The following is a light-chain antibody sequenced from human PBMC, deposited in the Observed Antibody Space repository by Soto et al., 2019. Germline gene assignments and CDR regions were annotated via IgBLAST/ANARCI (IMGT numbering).Light chain of an antibody. CDR2: DVT. J-gene: IGLJ3*02. CDR1: TTDVGSSDY. Sequence: QSALSRSVSGSPGQSVTLSCTGATTDVGSSDYVSWYQQHPGKAPSLLIYDVTKRPARVPTRFSGSNSDKTASLTISGLQTEDQAVYFLCSFAAPSSMFDGGTKLTVL. V-gene: IGLV2-11*01. CDR3: CSFAAPSSM.